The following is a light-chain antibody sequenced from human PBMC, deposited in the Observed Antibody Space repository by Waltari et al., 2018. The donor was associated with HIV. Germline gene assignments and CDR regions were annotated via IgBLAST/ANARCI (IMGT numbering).Light chain of an antibody. CDR3: QVWVNSVV. Sequence: SYELTQPLSVSVALGQTAKITCGGTSIGTKDGHWYRQKPGQAPELVIFNDSKRPSGSPGRFLGSKSTNTATLTITGAQVGDEADYYCQVWVNSVVFGGGTMVTVL. V-gene: IGLV3-9*01. CDR1: SIGTKD. CDR2: NDS. J-gene: IGLJ3*02.